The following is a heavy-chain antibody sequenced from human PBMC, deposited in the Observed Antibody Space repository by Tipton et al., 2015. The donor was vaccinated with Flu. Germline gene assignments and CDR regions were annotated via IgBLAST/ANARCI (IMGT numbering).Heavy chain of an antibody. CDR2: IYHSGTT. J-gene: IGHJ4*02. Sequence: GLVKPSETLSLTCSVSGYSIRSADYWGWVRRPPGKGLEWIGTIYHSGTTYYNPSLKSRLTISVDTSKNQFSLRLSSVTAADTVVYYCARHTGDSVRGVIDYWGQGTLVTVSS. CDR1: GYSIRSADY. V-gene: IGHV4-38-2*01. D-gene: IGHD3-10*02. CDR3: ARHTGDSVRGVIDY.